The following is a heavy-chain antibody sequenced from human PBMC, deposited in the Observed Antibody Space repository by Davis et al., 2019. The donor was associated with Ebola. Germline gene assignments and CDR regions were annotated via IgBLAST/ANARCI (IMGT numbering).Heavy chain of an antibody. J-gene: IGHJ4*02. D-gene: IGHD3-10*01. V-gene: IGHV7-4-1*02. Sequence: ASVKVSCKASGYTFTSYAMNWVRQAPGQGLEWMGWINTNTGNPTYAQGLTGRFVFSLDTSVSTAYLQISSLKAEDTAVYYCARGPIWFGELFHLYYFDYWGQGTLVIVSS. CDR3: ARGPIWFGELFHLYYFDY. CDR1: GYTFTSYA. CDR2: INTNTGNP.